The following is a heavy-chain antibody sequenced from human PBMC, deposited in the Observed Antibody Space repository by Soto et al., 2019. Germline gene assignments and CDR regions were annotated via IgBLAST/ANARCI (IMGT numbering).Heavy chain of an antibody. J-gene: IGHJ4*02. CDR1: GGSIRSSRW. CDR2: VYHSGTA. Sequence: QVLLQESGPGLVKPSGTLSLTCSVSGGSIRSSRWWSWVRQPPGKGLEWLGGVYHSGTAHYNPSRKSRVTISVDRARNQLSLNLTSATAADTADYDFARDVRRYYGDQFDSWGQGILVIVSS. D-gene: IGHD4-17*01. V-gene: IGHV4-4*02. CDR3: ARDVRRYYGDQFDS.